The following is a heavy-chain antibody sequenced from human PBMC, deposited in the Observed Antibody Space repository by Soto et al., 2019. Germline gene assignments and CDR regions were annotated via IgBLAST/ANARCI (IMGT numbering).Heavy chain of an antibody. J-gene: IGHJ2*01. V-gene: IGHV3-23*01. CDR3: AKEPVGPDWYCDL. CDR2: MSGSGIST. Sequence: DVQLLESGGGLVQPGGSLRLSCAASGFTFRSYAMSWVRQAPGKGLEWVSGMSGSGISTHYADSVKGRFTVSRDNSKNTLYLQMNSLRAEETAVYNCAKEPVGPDWYCDLWGRGTLVTVSS. CDR1: GFTFRSYA.